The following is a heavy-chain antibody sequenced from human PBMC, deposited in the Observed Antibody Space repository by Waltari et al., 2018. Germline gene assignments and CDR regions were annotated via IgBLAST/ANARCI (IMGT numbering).Heavy chain of an antibody. D-gene: IGHD2-2*01. CDR2: ISHDGANE. J-gene: IGHJ6*02. V-gene: IGHV3-30*18. Sequence: QVQLVQSGGGVVQPGTSLRPSCTASGFTFKSFSMFWVRQAPGRGLEWVSLISHDGANEHYADSVKGRFTISRDSSKGALYLQMNNLRAEDTAVYFCAKSRSLFYYYALDVWGQGTTVVVSS. CDR1: GFTFKSFS. CDR3: AKSRSLFYYYALDV.